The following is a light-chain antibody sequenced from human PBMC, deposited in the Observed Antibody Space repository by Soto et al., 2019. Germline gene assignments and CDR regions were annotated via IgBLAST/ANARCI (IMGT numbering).Light chain of an antibody. Sequence: DIQLTQSPSTLSASLGDRVTITCRASQTVSRWLAWYQQKPGKAPKLLIYDASSLEIGVPSRFSGSGSGTEFTLTISSLQSDDFATYYYQHYTTYWTFGQGTKVEIK. CDR1: QTVSRW. CDR3: QHYTTYWT. V-gene: IGKV1-5*01. CDR2: DAS. J-gene: IGKJ1*01.